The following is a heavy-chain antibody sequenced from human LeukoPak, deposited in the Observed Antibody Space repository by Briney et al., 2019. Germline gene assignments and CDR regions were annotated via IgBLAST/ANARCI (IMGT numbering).Heavy chain of an antibody. J-gene: IGHJ5*02. CDR1: GFTFSSYS. CDR2: ISGSSYYI. Sequence: PGGSLRLSCAASGFTFSSYSMNWVRQAPGKGLEWVSSISGSSYYIYYADSVKGRFTISRDNAKNSLYLQMNSLRAEDTAVYYCARDQWAAAGTGWFDPWGPGNPGHRLL. V-gene: IGHV3-21*01. D-gene: IGHD6-13*01. CDR3: ARDQWAAAGTGWFDP.